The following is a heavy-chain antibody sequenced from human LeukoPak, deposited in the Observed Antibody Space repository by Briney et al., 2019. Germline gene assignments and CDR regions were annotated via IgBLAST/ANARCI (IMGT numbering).Heavy chain of an antibody. J-gene: IGHJ6*03. D-gene: IGHD5-18*01. Sequence: PSQTLSLTCTVSGGSISSGSYYWSWIRQPAGKGLEWIGRVYTSGSTNYNPSLKSRVAMSVDTSKNQFSLKLSSVTAADTAMYYCARGYRGYIYGLPYYYMDVWGKGTTVTISS. CDR2: VYTSGST. V-gene: IGHV4-61*02. CDR3: ARGYRGYIYGLPYYYMDV. CDR1: GGSISSGSYY.